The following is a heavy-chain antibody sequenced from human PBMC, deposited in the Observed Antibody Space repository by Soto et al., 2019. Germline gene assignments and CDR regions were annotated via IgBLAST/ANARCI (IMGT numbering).Heavy chain of an antibody. CDR3: SSDHQAANTSSIDY. D-gene: IGHD2-15*01. V-gene: IGHV4-4*02. J-gene: IGHJ4*02. CDR1: DGSTASSDW. Sequence: SETLSLTWAMSDGSTASSDWWNWVPQTPEKGLEWIAEIFHEGNIIYNPALKSRVAISVDNTKNQLSLELTSVTAADKALYYCSSDHQAANTSSIDYGGQGIHVTVSS. CDR2: IFHEGNI.